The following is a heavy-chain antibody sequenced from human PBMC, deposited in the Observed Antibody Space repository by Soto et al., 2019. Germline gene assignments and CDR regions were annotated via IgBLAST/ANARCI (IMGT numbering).Heavy chain of an antibody. V-gene: IGHV3-33*01. D-gene: IGHD5-18*01. Sequence: QVQLVESGGGVVQPGRSLRLSCAASGFTFSSYGMHWVRQAPGKGLEWVAVIWYDGSNKYYADSVKGRFTISRDNSKNTLYLQMNSLRAEDTAVYYCAREWLTDVVPLDTAMALDYWGQGTLVTVSS. J-gene: IGHJ4*02. CDR2: IWYDGSNK. CDR1: GFTFSSYG. CDR3: AREWLTDVVPLDTAMALDY.